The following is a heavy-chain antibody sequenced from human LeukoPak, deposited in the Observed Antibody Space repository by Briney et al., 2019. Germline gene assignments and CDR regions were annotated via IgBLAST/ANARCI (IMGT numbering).Heavy chain of an antibody. CDR1: GGSFSGYY. CDR3: ARLPDYAYFDY. Sequence: SETLSLTCAVYGGSFSGYYWSWIRQPPGKGLEWIGEINHSGSTNYNPSLKSRVTISVDTSKNQFSLKLSSVTAANTAVYYCARLPDYAYFDYWGQGTLVTVSS. J-gene: IGHJ4*02. V-gene: IGHV4-34*01. CDR2: INHSGST. D-gene: IGHD4-17*01.